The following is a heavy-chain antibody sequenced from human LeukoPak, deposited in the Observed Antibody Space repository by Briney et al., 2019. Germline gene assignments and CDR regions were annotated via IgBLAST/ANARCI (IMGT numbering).Heavy chain of an antibody. CDR2: ICYYGSNK. CDR3: AKDGGPAHLDAFDI. Sequence: GGSLRLSCAASGFTFSSYGMHWVRQAPGKGLEWVAVICYYGSNKYYADSVKGRFTISRDNSKNTLYLQMNSLRAEDTAVYYCAKDGGPAHLDAFDIWGQGTMVTVSS. CDR1: GFTFSSYG. V-gene: IGHV3-33*06. J-gene: IGHJ3*02. D-gene: IGHD4-23*01.